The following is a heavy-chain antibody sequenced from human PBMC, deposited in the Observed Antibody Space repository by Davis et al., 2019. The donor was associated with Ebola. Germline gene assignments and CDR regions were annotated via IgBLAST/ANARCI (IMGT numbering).Heavy chain of an antibody. CDR2: IKQDGSEK. Sequence: GGSLRLSCAASGFTFSSYAMSWVRQAPGKGLEWVANIKQDGSEKYYVDSVKGRFTISRDNSKNTLYLHMNNLRLEDTAVYYCAKDPAGHAAGDDYWGQGTLVTVSS. V-gene: IGHV3-7*04. CDR1: GFTFSSYA. CDR3: AKDPAGHAAGDDY. J-gene: IGHJ4*02. D-gene: IGHD2-2*01.